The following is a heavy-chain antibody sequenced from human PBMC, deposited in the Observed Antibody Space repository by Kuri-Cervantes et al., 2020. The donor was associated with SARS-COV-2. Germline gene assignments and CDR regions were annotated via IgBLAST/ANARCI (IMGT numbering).Heavy chain of an antibody. CDR2: IDWDDNK. J-gene: IGHJ4*02. Sequence: SGPTLVKPTQTLTLTCTFSGFSLTTSGMCVAWIRQPPGEALEWLARIDWDDNKYYKTSLNTRLSISKDTSKDQVVLTMTNVDPEDTATYYCVRIRAATVIADYWGQGTLVTVSS. CDR1: GFSLTTSGMC. CDR3: VRIRAATVIADY. D-gene: IGHD4-11*01. V-gene: IGHV2-70*11.